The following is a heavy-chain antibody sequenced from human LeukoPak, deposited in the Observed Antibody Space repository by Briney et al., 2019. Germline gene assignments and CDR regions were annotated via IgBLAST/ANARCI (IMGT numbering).Heavy chain of an antibody. CDR2: ISGSGGST. CDR3: AKERYGSGSYYFDY. V-gene: IGHV3-23*01. CDR1: GFTFSSYA. Sequence: GGSLRLSCSASGFTFSSYAMSWVRQAPGKGLDWVSAISGSGGSTYYADSLKGRFTISRDNSKNTLYLQMNSLRAEDTAVYYCAKERYGSGSYYFDYWGQGTLVTVSS. J-gene: IGHJ4*02. D-gene: IGHD3-10*01.